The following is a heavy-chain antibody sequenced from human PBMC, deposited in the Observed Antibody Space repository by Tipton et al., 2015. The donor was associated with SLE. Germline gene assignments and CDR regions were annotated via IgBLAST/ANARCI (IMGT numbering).Heavy chain of an antibody. CDR2: VFYTGRT. V-gene: IGHV4-59*12. D-gene: IGHD3-3*01. J-gene: IGHJ4*02. CDR1: GASLTGDY. CDR3: ATWRGYDFWTGYSPYYFDY. Sequence: LRLSCTVSGASLTGDYWSWIRQPPGKGLEWIGYVFYTGRTSYNSSLMSRVTISVDTSKNQFSLKLSSVTAADTAVYYCATWRGYDFWTGYSPYYFDYWGQGTLVTVSS.